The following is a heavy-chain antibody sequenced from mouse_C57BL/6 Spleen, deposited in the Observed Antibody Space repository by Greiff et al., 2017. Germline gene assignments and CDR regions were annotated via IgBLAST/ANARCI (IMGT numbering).Heavy chain of an antibody. CDR1: GYAFSSSW. Sequence: QVQLKESGPELVKPGASVKISCKASGYAFSSSWMNWVKQRPGKGLEWIGRIYPGDGDTNYNGKFKGQATLTADKSSSTAYMQLSSLTSEDSAVYFCARGTGKDYWGQGTTLTVSS. CDR3: ARGTGKDY. V-gene: IGHV1-82*01. D-gene: IGHD4-1*01. J-gene: IGHJ2*01. CDR2: IYPGDGDT.